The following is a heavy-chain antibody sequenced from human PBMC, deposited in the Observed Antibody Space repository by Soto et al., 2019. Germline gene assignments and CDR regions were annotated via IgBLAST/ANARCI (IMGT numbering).Heavy chain of an antibody. D-gene: IGHD3-22*01. CDR2: IYHSGST. CDR3: ARVYYGDRVYGMDV. V-gene: IGHV4-4*02. Sequence: SETLSLTCAVSGGSISSSNWWSWVRQPPGKGLEWIGEIYHSGSTNYNPSLKSRVTISVDKSKNQFSLKLSSVTAADTAVYYCARVYYGDRVYGMDVWGQGTTATVSS. CDR1: GGSISSSNW. J-gene: IGHJ6*02.